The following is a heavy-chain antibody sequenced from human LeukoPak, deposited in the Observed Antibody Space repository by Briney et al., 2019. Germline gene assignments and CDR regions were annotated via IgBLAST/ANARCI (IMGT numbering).Heavy chain of an antibody. Sequence: PGGSLRLSCAASGFTFSSYSMNWVRQAPGKGLEWVSSISSSSSYIYYADSVKGRFTISRDNAKNSLYLQMNSLRAEDTAVYYCARANDCSGGSCYQYYMDVWGKGTTATVSS. V-gene: IGHV3-21*01. CDR1: GFTFSSYS. CDR3: ARANDCSGGSCYQYYMDV. CDR2: ISSSSSYI. J-gene: IGHJ6*03. D-gene: IGHD2-15*01.